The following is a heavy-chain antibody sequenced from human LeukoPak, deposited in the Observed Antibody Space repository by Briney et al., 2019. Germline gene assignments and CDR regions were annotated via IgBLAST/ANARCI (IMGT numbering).Heavy chain of an antibody. CDR2: IRYDGSNK. CDR3: AKDHLPYCSGGSCYYFDY. Sequence: GGSLRLSCAASGFTFSNYGIHWVRQAPGKGLEWVAFIRYDGSNKYYADSVKGRFTISRDNSKNTLHAQMNSLRAEDTAVYYCAKDHLPYCSGGSCYYFDYWGQGTLVTVSS. CDR1: GFTFSNYG. J-gene: IGHJ4*02. V-gene: IGHV3-30*02. D-gene: IGHD2-15*01.